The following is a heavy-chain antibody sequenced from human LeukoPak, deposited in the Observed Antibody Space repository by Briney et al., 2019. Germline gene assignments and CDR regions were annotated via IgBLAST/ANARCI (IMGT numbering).Heavy chain of an antibody. CDR3: VTYYYGSSAPKRNY. V-gene: IGHV4-30-2*01. CDR2: IYHSGSI. J-gene: IGHJ4*02. D-gene: IGHD3-22*01. CDR1: GGSISSGGYS. Sequence: SETLSLTCAVSGGSISSGGYSWSWIRQPPGTGLEWIGYIYHSGSIYYNPSLKSRVTISVDRSKNQFSLKLSSVTAADTAVYYCVTYYYGSSAPKRNYWGQGILVTVSS.